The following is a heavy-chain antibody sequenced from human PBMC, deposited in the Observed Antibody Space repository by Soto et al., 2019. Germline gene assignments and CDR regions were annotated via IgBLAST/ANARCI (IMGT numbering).Heavy chain of an antibody. CDR1: GASLSGYY. J-gene: IGHJ5*02. CDR2: IYATGST. Sequence: PSETLSLTCNASGASLSGYYWSWLRQPPGKGLEWVGRIYATGSTDYNPSLKSRITMSVDMSKKQFSLTLRSVTAADTAIYYCVRDGTKNLRDRFDPWGRGILVTVSS. CDR3: VRDGTKNLRDRFDP. V-gene: IGHV4-4*07. D-gene: IGHD1-1*01.